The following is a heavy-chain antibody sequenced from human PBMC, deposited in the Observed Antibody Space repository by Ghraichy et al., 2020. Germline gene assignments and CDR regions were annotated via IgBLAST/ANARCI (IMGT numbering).Heavy chain of an antibody. V-gene: IGHV3-64*01. Sequence: LSLTCAASGFTFSSYAMHWVRQAPGKGLEYVSAISSNGGSTYYANSVKGRFTISRDNSKNTLYLQMGSLRAEDMAVYYCARSYSYGYPFDYWGQGTLVTVSS. J-gene: IGHJ4*02. CDR2: ISSNGGST. D-gene: IGHD5-18*01. CDR1: GFTFSSYA. CDR3: ARSYSYGYPFDY.